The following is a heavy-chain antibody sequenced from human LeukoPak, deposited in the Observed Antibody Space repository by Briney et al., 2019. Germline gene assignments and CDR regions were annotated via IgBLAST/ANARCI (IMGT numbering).Heavy chain of an antibody. CDR2: ISAYNGNT. CDR3: ARVRGSGWQNWFDP. D-gene: IGHD6-19*01. V-gene: IGHV1-18*01. Sequence: ASVKVSCKASGYTFTSYGISWVRQAPGQGLEWMGWISAYNGNTNYAQKLQGRVTMTTDTSNSTAYMELRSLRSDDTAVYYCARVRGSGWQNWFDPWGQGTLVTVSS. CDR1: GYTFTSYG. J-gene: IGHJ5*02.